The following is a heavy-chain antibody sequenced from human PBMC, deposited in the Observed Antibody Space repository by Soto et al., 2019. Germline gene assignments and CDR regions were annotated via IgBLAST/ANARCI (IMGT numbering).Heavy chain of an antibody. CDR3: ARRSTVTAILDY. CDR1: GGSISSYY. V-gene: IGHV4-59*08. Sequence: SETLSLTCTVSGGSISSYYWSWIRQPPGKGLEWIGYIYYSGSTNYNPSLKSRVTISVDTSKNQFSLKLSSVTAADTAVYYCARRSTVTAILDYWGQGTLVPVSS. J-gene: IGHJ4*02. D-gene: IGHD4-17*01. CDR2: IYYSGST.